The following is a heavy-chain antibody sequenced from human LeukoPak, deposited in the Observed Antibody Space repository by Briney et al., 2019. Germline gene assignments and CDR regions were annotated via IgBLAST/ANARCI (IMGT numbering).Heavy chain of an antibody. V-gene: IGHV4-59*01. Sequence: SETLSLTCTVSGGSISSYYWSGIRQPPGKGLEWIGYIYYSGSTNYNPSLKSRVTISVDTSKNQFSLKLSSVTAADTAVYYCARNGGNSVIGWYFDLWGRGTLVTVSS. D-gene: IGHD4-23*01. J-gene: IGHJ2*01. CDR3: ARNGGNSVIGWYFDL. CDR2: IYYSGST. CDR1: GGSISSYY.